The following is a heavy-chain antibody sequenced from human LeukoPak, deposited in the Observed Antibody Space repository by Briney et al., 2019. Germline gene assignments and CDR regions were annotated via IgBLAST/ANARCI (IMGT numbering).Heavy chain of an antibody. D-gene: IGHD2-15*01. CDR1: GFSLSDHH. CDR2: TRDKAHSYTT. J-gene: IGHJ4*02. CDR3: VRNTLGFCSGGLCSRFDY. V-gene: IGHV3-72*01. Sequence: PGGSLRLSCEASGFSLSDHHMDWVRQAPGKGLEWVARTRDKAHSYTTEYAASVNGRFSISRDDSKNSLYLQMNSLKTEDSAMYFCVRNTLGFCSGGLCSRFDYWGQGTLVTVSS.